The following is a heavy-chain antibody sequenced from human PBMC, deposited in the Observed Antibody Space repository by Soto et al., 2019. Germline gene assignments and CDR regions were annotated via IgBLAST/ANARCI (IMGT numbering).Heavy chain of an antibody. Sequence: GGSLRLSCAASGFTVSSNYMSWVRQAPGKGLEWVSVIYSGGSTYYADSVKGRFTISRDNSKNTLYLQMNSLRAEDTAVYYCARVRRTSYYYYYMDVWGKGTTVTVSS. J-gene: IGHJ6*03. CDR3: ARVRRTSYYYYYMDV. D-gene: IGHD2-2*01. CDR2: IYSGGST. V-gene: IGHV3-66*01. CDR1: GFTVSSNY.